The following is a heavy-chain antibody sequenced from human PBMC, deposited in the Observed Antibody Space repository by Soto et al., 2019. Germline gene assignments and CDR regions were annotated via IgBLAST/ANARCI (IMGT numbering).Heavy chain of an antibody. D-gene: IGHD6-19*01. Sequence: QVQLQESGPGLVKSSETLSLTCSVSGSPITGSYLSWIRQPVGKGLEWIGRMYVRGRGDYNPSLKSRVTMSIDTSKNQFSLKVKSVTAADTAVYYCARSAIMGIEVAGHFDSWGQGTLVSVSS. CDR1: GSPITGSY. CDR2: MYVRGRG. J-gene: IGHJ4*02. V-gene: IGHV4-4*07. CDR3: ARSAIMGIEVAGHFDS.